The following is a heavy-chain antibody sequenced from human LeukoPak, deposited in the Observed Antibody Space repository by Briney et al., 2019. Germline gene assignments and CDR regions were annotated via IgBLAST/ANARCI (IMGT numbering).Heavy chain of an antibody. CDR2: IYHSEKT. CDR1: GYSINRGYC. J-gene: IGHJ5*02. Sequence: SETLSLTCDVSGYSINRGYCWGWIRQPPGKGLEYIGSIYHSEKTYYNPSLKSRVTISVDTSKNQFSLKLSSVTAAETAVYYCARHGMIPAAVMSDNWFDPWGQGTLVTVSS. D-gene: IGHD2-2*01. CDR3: ARHGMIPAAVMSDNWFDP. V-gene: IGHV4-38-2*01.